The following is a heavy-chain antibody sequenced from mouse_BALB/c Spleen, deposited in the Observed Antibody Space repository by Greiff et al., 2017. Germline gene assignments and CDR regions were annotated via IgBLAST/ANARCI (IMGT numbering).Heavy chain of an antibody. Sequence: EVKVVESGGGLVKPGGSLKLSCAASGFTFSSYAMSWVRQTPEKRLEWVASISSGGSTYYPDSVKGRFTISRDNARNILYLQMSSLRSEDTAMYYCARGQGGYYDYAMDYWGQGTSVTVSS. J-gene: IGHJ4*01. D-gene: IGHD1-1*02. CDR1: GFTFSSYA. CDR2: ISSGGST. V-gene: IGHV5-6-5*01. CDR3: ARGQGGYYDYAMDY.